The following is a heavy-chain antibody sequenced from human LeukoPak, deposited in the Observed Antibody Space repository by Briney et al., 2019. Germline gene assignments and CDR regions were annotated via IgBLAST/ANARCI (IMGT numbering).Heavy chain of an antibody. D-gene: IGHD1-26*01. CDR1: GFTFSTYN. Sequence: PGGSLRLSCAASGFTFSTYNMNWVRQAPGKGPEWVSSISTSSNYIYYADSVKGRFTISRDNAKNSLYLQMNSLRAEDTALYYCARDRSGSYYYYYYYMDVWGKGTTVTVSS. CDR3: ARDRSGSYYYYYYYMDV. V-gene: IGHV3-21*04. J-gene: IGHJ6*03. CDR2: ISTSSNYI.